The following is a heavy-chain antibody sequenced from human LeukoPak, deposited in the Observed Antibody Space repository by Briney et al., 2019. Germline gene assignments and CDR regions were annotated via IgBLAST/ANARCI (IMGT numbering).Heavy chain of an antibody. J-gene: IGHJ5*02. CDR3: ARGQFIYGTYNWFDP. D-gene: IGHD3-10*01. Sequence: SETLSLTCAVYGGSFSGYYWSWIRQPPGKGLEWIGEINHSGSTKCNSSLKSRVTISTDTSKNQVSLKLSSVTAADTAVYYCARGQFIYGTYNWFDPWGQGTLVTVSS. CDR1: GGSFSGYY. V-gene: IGHV4-34*01. CDR2: INHSGST.